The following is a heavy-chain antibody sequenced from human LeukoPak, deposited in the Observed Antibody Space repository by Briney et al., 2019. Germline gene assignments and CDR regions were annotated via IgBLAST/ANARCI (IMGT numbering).Heavy chain of an antibody. V-gene: IGHV4-31*03. J-gene: IGHJ3*02. Sequence: SETLSLTCTVSGGFISSGGYYWSWIRQHPGKGLEWIGYIYYSGSTYYNPSLKSRVTISVDTSKNQFSLKLSSVTAADTAVYYCARAEQLYDILTGYYIVHAFDIWGQGTMVTVSS. D-gene: IGHD3-9*01. CDR3: ARAEQLYDILTGYYIVHAFDI. CDR2: IYYSGST. CDR1: GGFISSGGYY.